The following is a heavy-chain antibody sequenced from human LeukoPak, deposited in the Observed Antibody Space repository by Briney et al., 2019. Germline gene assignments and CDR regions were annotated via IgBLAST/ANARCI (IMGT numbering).Heavy chain of an antibody. V-gene: IGHV3-21*01. CDR1: GFTFSSYS. J-gene: IGHJ4*02. D-gene: IGHD3-10*01. Sequence: GGSLRLSCAASGFTFSSYSMNWVRQAPGKGLEWVSSISSSSSYVYYADSVKGRFTISRDNAKNSLYLQMNSLRAEDTAVYYCARDMGSEMGEFGYWGQGTLVTVSS. CDR2: ISSSSSYV. CDR3: ARDMGSEMGEFGY.